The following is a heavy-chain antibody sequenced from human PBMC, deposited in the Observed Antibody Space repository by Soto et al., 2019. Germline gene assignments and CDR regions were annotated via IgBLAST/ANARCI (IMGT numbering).Heavy chain of an antibody. CDR2: ISYDGNKK. V-gene: IGHV3-33*05. J-gene: IGHJ4*02. Sequence: QVQLVESGGGVVQAGRSLRLSCAASGFTFNKYGVHWVRQAPGKGLEWVAFISYDGNKKYYRDSVKGRFSISRDNPQNTVYLEVNSVRVGDTAEYHWATDGSHRDIESWGQGTLVTVSS. CDR3: ATDGSHRDIES. D-gene: IGHD2-15*01. CDR1: GFTFNKYG.